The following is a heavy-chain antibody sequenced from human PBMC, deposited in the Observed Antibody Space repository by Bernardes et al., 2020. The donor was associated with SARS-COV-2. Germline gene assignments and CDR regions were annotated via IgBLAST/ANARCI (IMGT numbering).Heavy chain of an antibody. CDR2: ISSSSSAI. J-gene: IGHJ4*02. Sequence: GVSLRLSCAASGFTFSTYSMNWVRQAPGKGLEWVSYISSSSSAIYYADSVKGRFTISRDNAKNSLYLQMNSLRAEDTAVYYCARDGGSSSWYVGGYYFDYWGQGTLVTVSS. V-gene: IGHV3-48*01. D-gene: IGHD6-13*01. CDR1: GFTFSTYS. CDR3: ARDGGSSSWYVGGYYFDY.